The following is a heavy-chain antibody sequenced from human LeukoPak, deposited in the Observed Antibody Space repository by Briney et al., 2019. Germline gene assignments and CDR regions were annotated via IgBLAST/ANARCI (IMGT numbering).Heavy chain of an antibody. V-gene: IGHV1-24*01. D-gene: IGHD2-15*01. CDR1: GYTLTELS. CDR3: ATSSTSYCSGGSCYPFDY. J-gene: IGHJ4*02. Sequence: ALVKVSCKVSGYTLTELSMHWVRQAPGKGLEWMGGFDPEDGETIYAQKFQGRVTMTEDTSTDTAYMELSSLRSEDTAVYYCATSSTSYCSGGSCYPFDYWGQGTLVTVSS. CDR2: FDPEDGET.